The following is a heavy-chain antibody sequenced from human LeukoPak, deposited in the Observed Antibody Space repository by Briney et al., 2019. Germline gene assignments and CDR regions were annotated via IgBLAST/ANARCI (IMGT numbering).Heavy chain of an antibody. CDR1: GFTFSSYG. D-gene: IGHD2-15*01. Sequence: AGRSLRLSCAASGFTFSSYGMHWVRQAPGKGLEWVAVISYDGSNKYYADSVKGRFTLSRDNSKNTLYLQMNSLRAEDTAVYYCARVGCTGGSCLAYNYYAMDVWGQGTTVTVSS. J-gene: IGHJ6*02. V-gene: IGHV3-30*03. CDR3: ARVGCTGGSCLAYNYYAMDV. CDR2: ISYDGSNK.